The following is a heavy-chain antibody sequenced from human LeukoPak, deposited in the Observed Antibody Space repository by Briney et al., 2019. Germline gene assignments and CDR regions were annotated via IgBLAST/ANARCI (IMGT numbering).Heavy chain of an antibody. CDR2: IYHSGST. CDR1: GGSISSGGYS. V-gene: IGHV4-30-2*01. Sequence: SQTLSLTCAVSGGSISSGGYSWSWLRQPPGKGLEWIGYIYHSGSTYYNPSLKSRVTISVDRSKNQFSLKLSPVTAADTAVYYCARGGTLAAFDIWGQGTMVTVSS. D-gene: IGHD2/OR15-2a*01. J-gene: IGHJ3*02. CDR3: ARGGTLAAFDI.